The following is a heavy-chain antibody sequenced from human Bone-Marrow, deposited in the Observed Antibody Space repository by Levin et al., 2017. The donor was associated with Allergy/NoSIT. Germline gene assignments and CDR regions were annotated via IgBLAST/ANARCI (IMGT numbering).Heavy chain of an antibody. J-gene: IGHJ5*02. D-gene: IGHD2/OR15-2a*01. Sequence: GGSLRLSCAASGFTFSSYAMHWVRQAPGKGLEWVAVISYDGSNKYYADSVKGRFTISRDNSKNTLYLQMNSLRAEDTAVYYCARDISNQSKYRNPRWFDPWGQGTLVTVSS. CDR3: ARDISNQSKYRNPRWFDP. CDR2: ISYDGSNK. V-gene: IGHV3-30-3*01. CDR1: GFTFSSYA.